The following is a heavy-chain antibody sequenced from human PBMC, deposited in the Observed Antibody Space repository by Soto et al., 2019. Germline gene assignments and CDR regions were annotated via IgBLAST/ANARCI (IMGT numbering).Heavy chain of an antibody. CDR3: ARDSSSSHYYYYGMDV. Sequence: TGGSLRLSCAASGFTFSSYSMNWVRQAPGKGLEWVSSISSSSSYIYYADSVKGRFTISRDNAKNSLYLQMNSLRAEDTAVYYCARDSSSSHYYYYGMDVWGQGTTVTVSS. J-gene: IGHJ6*02. D-gene: IGHD6-6*01. CDR2: ISSSSSYI. V-gene: IGHV3-21*01. CDR1: GFTFSSYS.